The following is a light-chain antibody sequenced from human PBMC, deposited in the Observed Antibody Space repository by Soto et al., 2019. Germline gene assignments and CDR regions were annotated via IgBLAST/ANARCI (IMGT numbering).Light chain of an antibody. J-gene: IGKJ1*01. V-gene: IGKV2-28*01. CDR3: MQALQIRVE. CDR2: LGS. CDR1: QSLLHSNGYNY. Sequence: DSVMTQFPLSLSVTPGEPASISCRSSQSLLHSNGYNYLDRYVQKPGQSQQLLTYLGSNRASGVPDKFSGSGSGTDFTLKISRVEAEDVGVYYCMQALQIRVEFGQGTKVEIK.